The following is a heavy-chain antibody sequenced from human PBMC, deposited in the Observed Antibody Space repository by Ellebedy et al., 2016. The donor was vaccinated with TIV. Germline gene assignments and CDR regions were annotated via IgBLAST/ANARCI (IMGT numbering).Heavy chain of an antibody. Sequence: MPGGSLRLSCSVSGDSIRNYYWSWIRQPPGKGLEFIAYINYNGNTNYNPSLKSRATISLDASKNQFSLKLSSVTAADTAVYYCARGGWFDPWGQGTLVTVSS. CDR1: GDSIRNYY. J-gene: IGHJ5*02. V-gene: IGHV4-59*12. CDR3: ARGGWFDP. CDR2: INYNGNT.